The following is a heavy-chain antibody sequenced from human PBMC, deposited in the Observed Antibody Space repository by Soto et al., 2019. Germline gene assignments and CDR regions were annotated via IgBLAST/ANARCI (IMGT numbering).Heavy chain of an antibody. CDR2: IYWNDDK. V-gene: IGHV2-5*01. J-gene: IGHJ5*02. D-gene: IGHD6-19*01. CDR1: GFSLSTSGVG. CDR3: AHRGGGWYMARLRDGFDL. Sequence: SGPTLVNPTQTLTLTCTFPGFSLSTSGVGVGWIRQPPGKALEWLAIIYWNDDKRYSPYLKSSITITKDTSNNQVVLTMTNMDPVDTATYYCAHRGGGWYMARLRDGFDLWGQGTLVTVSS.